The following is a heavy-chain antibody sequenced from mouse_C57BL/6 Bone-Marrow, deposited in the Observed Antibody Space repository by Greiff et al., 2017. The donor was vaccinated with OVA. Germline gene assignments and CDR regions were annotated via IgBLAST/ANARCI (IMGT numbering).Heavy chain of an antibody. CDR1: GIDFSRYW. D-gene: IGHD1-1*01. CDR2: INPDSSTI. Sequence: EVKLMESGGGLVQPGGSLKLSCAASGIDFSRYWMSWVRRAPGKGLEWIGEINPDSSTINYAPSLKDKFIISRDNAKNTLYLQMSKVRSEDTALYYCARPLLLRYAWFAYWGQGTLVTVSA. J-gene: IGHJ3*01. V-gene: IGHV4-1*01. CDR3: ARPLLLRYAWFAY.